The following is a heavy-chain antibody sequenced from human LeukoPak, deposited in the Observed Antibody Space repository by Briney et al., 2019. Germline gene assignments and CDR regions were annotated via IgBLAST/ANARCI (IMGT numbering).Heavy chain of an antibody. CDR1: GYTLTELS. CDR3: ATVVPQWELLYYFDY. Sequence: GASVTVSCKVSGYTLTELSMHWVRQAPGQGLEWMGGIIPIFGTANYAQKFQGRVTITTDESTSTAYMELSSLRSEDTAVYYCATVVPQWELLYYFDYWGQGTLVTVSS. CDR2: IIPIFGTA. J-gene: IGHJ4*02. D-gene: IGHD1-26*01. V-gene: IGHV1-69*05.